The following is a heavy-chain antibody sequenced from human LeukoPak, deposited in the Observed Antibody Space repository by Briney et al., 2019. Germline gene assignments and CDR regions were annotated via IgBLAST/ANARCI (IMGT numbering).Heavy chain of an antibody. CDR2: ISYDGSNK. J-gene: IGHJ4*02. D-gene: IGHD6-19*01. CDR3: ARDPSIAVAGTRFDY. Sequence: PGGSLRLSCAASGFTFSSYAMHWVRQAPGKGLEWVAVISYDGSNKYYADSVKGRFTISRDNSKNTLYLQMNSLRAEDTAVYYCARDPSIAVAGTRFDYWGQGTLVTVSS. CDR1: GFTFSSYA. V-gene: IGHV3-30-3*01.